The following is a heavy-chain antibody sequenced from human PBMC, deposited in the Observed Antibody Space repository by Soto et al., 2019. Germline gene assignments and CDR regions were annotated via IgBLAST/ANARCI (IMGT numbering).Heavy chain of an antibody. Sequence: ESGGGVVQPGRSLRLSCAASGFTFSSYAMHWVRQAPGKGLEWVAVISYDGSNKYYADSVKGRFTISRDNSKNTLYLQMNSLRAEDTAVYYCARDKARYSSSWHNWFDPWGQGTLVTVSS. D-gene: IGHD6-13*01. CDR2: ISYDGSNK. V-gene: IGHV3-30-3*01. CDR1: GFTFSSYA. J-gene: IGHJ5*02. CDR3: ARDKARYSSSWHNWFDP.